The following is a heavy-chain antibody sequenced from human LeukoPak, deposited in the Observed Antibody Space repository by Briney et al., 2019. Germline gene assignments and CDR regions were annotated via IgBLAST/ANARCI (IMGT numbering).Heavy chain of an antibody. J-gene: IGHJ6*03. CDR3: AKKDYYYMDV. CDR2: INHSGST. Sequence: SETLSLTCAVYGGSFSGYYWSWIRQPPGRGLEWIGEINHSGSTNYNPSLKSRVTISVDTSKNQFSLKLSSVTAADTAVYYCAKKDYYYMDVWGKGTTVTVSS. V-gene: IGHV4-34*01. CDR1: GGSFSGYY.